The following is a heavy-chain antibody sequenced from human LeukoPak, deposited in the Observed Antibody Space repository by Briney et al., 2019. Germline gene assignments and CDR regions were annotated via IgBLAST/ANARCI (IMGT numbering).Heavy chain of an antibody. D-gene: IGHD1-26*01. Sequence: PGGSLRLSCEASGFSFRIFSMNWVRRAPGKGLEWLSSITSTSDYIYYADSVRGRFTVSRDNARNTLFLEMSSLRAEDTAIYYCARLGATGDTFDMWGQGTRVTVSS. CDR3: ARLGATGDTFDM. CDR1: GFSFRIFS. J-gene: IGHJ3*02. V-gene: IGHV3-21*01. CDR2: ITSTSDYI.